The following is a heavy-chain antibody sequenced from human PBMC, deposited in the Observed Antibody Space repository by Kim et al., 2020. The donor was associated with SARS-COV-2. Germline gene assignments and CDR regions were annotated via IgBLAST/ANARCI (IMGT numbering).Heavy chain of an antibody. V-gene: IGHV2-5*02. CDR2: IYWDDDK. D-gene: IGHD1-1*01. J-gene: IGHJ4*02. Sequence: SGPTLVNPTQTLTLTCTFSGFSLSTSGVGVGWIRQPPGKALEWLALIYWDDDKRYSPSLKSRLTITKDTSKNQVVLTMTNMDPVDTATYYCAHSLAQLERRGFWAQTKKYYFDYWGQGTLVTVSS. CDR3: AHSLAQLERRGFWAQTKKYYFDY. CDR1: GFSLSTSGVG.